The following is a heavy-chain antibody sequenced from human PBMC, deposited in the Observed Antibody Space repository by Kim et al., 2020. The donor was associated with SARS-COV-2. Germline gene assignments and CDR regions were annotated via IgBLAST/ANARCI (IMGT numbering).Heavy chain of an antibody. CDR2: INGDGSSL. CDR3: ARGYNYAFDI. D-gene: IGHD1-1*01. CDR1: GFTFSNSW. Sequence: GGSLRLSCAASGFTFSNSWMHWVRQAPGKELVWVSRINGDGSSLTYGDTVKGRFTISRDNAKNTLYLQMNSLRVEDTALYYCARGYNYAFDIWGQGTIVTVSS. J-gene: IGHJ3*02. V-gene: IGHV3-74*01.